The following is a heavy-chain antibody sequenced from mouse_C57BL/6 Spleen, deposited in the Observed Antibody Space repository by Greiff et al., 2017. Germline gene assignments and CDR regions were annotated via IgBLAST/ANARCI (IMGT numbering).Heavy chain of an antibody. V-gene: IGHV1-22*01. CDR3: ARGLRSYYVGY. D-gene: IGHD1-1*01. J-gene: IGHJ2*01. CDR1: GYTFTDYN. Sequence: DVKLQESGPELVKPGASVKMSCKASGYTFTDYNMHWVKQSHGKSLEWIGYINPNNGGTSYNQKFKGKATLTVNKSSSTAYMELRSLTSEVSAVYYCARGLRSYYVGYWGQGTTLTVSS. CDR2: INPNNGGT.